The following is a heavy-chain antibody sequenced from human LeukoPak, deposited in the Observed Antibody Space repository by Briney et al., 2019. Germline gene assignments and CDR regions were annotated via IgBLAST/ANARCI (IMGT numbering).Heavy chain of an antibody. CDR1: GGSFSGYY. CDR3: ARGPYVYGAFDI. CDR2: INHSGST. D-gene: IGHD3-16*01. J-gene: IGHJ3*02. V-gene: IGHV4-34*01. Sequence: SETLSLTCAVYGGSFSGYYWSWIRQPPGRGLEWIGEINHSGSTNYNPSLKSRVTISVDTSKNQFSLKLSSVTAADTAVYYCARGPYVYGAFDIWGQGTMVTVSS.